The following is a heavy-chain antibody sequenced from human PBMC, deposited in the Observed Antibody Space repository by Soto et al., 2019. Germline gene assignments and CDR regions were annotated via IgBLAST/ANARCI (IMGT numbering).Heavy chain of an antibody. Sequence: ASVKVSCKASGYTLTSYFITWVRQAPGHGLEWMGWISAYNGNTNYAQMLQGRVTMTADTSTATAYMEMRSLRSDDTAVYYCARQNYYSGMDIWGQGTTVTVSS. CDR3: ARQNYYSGMDI. CDR2: ISAYNGNT. CDR1: GYTLTSYF. J-gene: IGHJ6*02. V-gene: IGHV1-18*01.